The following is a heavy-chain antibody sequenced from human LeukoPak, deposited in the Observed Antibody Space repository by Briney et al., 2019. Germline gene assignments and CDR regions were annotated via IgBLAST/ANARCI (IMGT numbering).Heavy chain of an antibody. Sequence: SETLSLTCTVSGASVSSFYWNWIRQPPGKGLEWIGSMYYSGTTNYDPSFKSRVTISLDTSKNQFSLKLSSVTAADTAVYYCARHNFWSGYRSYYYYGMDVWGQGTTVTVSS. J-gene: IGHJ6*02. V-gene: IGHV4-59*08. CDR2: MYYSGTT. CDR1: GASVSSFY. D-gene: IGHD3-3*01. CDR3: ARHNFWSGYRSYYYYGMDV.